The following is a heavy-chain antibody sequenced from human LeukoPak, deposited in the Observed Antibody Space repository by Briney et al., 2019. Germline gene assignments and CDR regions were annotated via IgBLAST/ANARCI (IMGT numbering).Heavy chain of an antibody. J-gene: IGHJ4*02. CDR1: GFTVITND. CDR2: LSSDGNT. D-gene: IGHD1-14*01. Sequence: GGSLRLSRAASGFTVITNDMTWVRQAPGKGLEWVSVLSSDGNTKYADSVQGRVTISRDNSKNTLYPEMNSLSADDTAVYYCARGVEPLAANTLAYWGQGTLVTVSS. V-gene: IGHV3-53*01. CDR3: ARGVEPLAANTLAY.